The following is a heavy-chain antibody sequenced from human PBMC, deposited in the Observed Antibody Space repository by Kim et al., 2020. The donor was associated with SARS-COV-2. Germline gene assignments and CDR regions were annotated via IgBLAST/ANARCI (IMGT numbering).Heavy chain of an antibody. CDR3: ARQGRVEGSSFDY. CDR1: GGSISSSSYY. Sequence: SETLSLTCTVSGGSISSSSYYWGWIRQPPGKGLEWIGSIYYSGSTYYNPSLKSRVTISVDTSKNQFSLKLSSVTAADTAVYYCARQGRVEGSSFDYWGQGTLVTVSS. D-gene: IGHD6-6*01. CDR2: IYYSGST. J-gene: IGHJ4*02. V-gene: IGHV4-39*01.